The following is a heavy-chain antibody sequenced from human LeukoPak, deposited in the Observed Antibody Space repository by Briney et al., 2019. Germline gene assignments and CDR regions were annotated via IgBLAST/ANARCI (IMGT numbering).Heavy chain of an antibody. V-gene: IGHV3-30*18. Sequence: PGGSLRLSCAASGFTFSSYGMHWVRQAPGKGLEWVAVISYDGSNKYYADSVKGRFTISRDNSKNTLYLQMNGLRAEDTAVYYCAKEVVITVGDWGQGTLVTVSS. CDR3: AKEVVITVGD. CDR2: ISYDGSNK. J-gene: IGHJ4*02. D-gene: IGHD3-22*01. CDR1: GFTFSSYG.